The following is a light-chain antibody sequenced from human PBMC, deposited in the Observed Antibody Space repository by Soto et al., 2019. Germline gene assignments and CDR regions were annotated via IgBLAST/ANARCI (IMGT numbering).Light chain of an antibody. J-gene: IGLJ1*01. V-gene: IGLV2-14*01. CDR3: SSYTTSDTQGV. Sequence: QSALTQPASVSGSDGQSITISCTGTSGDVGDHNYVSWYQQRPGKAPKLMIYEVSRWASGVSNRFSGSKAGTTASLTISGLQGDDEGDYYCSSYTTSDTQGVFGTGTKLTVL. CDR2: EVS. CDR1: SGDVGDHNY.